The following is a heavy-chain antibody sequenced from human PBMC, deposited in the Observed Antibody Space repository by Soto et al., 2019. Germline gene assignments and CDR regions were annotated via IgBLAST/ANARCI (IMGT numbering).Heavy chain of an antibody. Sequence: GGSLRLSCAASGFTFSNYAMHWVRQAPGKGLEWVAVISYDGSNKYYADSVKGRFTISRDNSKNTLYLQMNSLKAEDTAVYYCASTSGADSYDSSNPLYWGQGTLVTVSS. D-gene: IGHD3-22*01. CDR2: ISYDGSNK. J-gene: IGHJ4*02. CDR3: ASTSGADSYDSSNPLY. V-gene: IGHV3-30-3*01. CDR1: GFTFSNYA.